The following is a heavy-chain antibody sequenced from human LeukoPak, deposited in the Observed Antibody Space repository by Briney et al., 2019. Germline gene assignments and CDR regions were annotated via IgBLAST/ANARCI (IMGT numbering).Heavy chain of an antibody. CDR2: ISGSGGST. CDR1: GFTFSSYG. D-gene: IGHD3-22*01. Sequence: PGGSLRLSCAASGFTFSSYGMSWVRQAPGKGLEWVSAISGSGGSTYYADSVKGRFTISRDNSKNTLYLQMNSLRAEDTAVYYCAKLVSYYYDSSAEYWGQGTLVTVSS. V-gene: IGHV3-23*01. J-gene: IGHJ4*02. CDR3: AKLVSYYYDSSAEY.